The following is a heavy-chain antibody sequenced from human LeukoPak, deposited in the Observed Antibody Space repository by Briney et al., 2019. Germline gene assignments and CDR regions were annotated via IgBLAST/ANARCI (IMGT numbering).Heavy chain of an antibody. V-gene: IGHV3-33*05. CDR1: GFTLSCCG. CDR3: ARWDGGDEGRLRY. CDR2: TSYDGSNE. J-gene: IGHJ4*02. Sequence: GGSLRLSCAASGFTLSCCGMHWARQAPGKGLEWVAYTSYDGSNENYIESVKGRFIISRDNSRNTLHLQMNSLRAEDTALYYCARWDGGDEGRLRYWGQGTLVTVSS. D-gene: IGHD2-21*02.